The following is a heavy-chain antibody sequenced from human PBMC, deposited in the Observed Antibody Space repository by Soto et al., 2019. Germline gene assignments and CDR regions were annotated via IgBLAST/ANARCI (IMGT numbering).Heavy chain of an antibody. J-gene: IGHJ6*02. CDR3: ASFPNCISTSCPPYYGMDV. CDR2: IIPIFGTA. Sequence: SVKVSCKASGGTFSSYAISWVRQAPGQGLEWMGGIIPIFGTANYAQKFQGRVTITANESTSTAYMELSSLRSEDTAVYYCASFPNCISTSCPPYYGMDVWGQGTTVTVSS. V-gene: IGHV1-69*13. D-gene: IGHD2-2*01. CDR1: GGTFSSYA.